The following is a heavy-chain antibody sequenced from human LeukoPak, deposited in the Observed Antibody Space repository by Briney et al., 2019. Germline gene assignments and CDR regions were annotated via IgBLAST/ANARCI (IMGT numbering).Heavy chain of an antibody. V-gene: IGHV4-4*07. CDR3: ARDNRGYSSGWYYFDY. CDR2: IYTSGST. J-gene: IGHJ4*02. CDR1: GGSISSYY. D-gene: IGHD6-19*01. Sequence: PSETLSLTCTVSGGSISSYYWSWIRQPAGKGLEWIGRIYTSGSTNYNPSLKSRVTMSVDTSKDQFCLKLSSVTAADTAVYYCARDNRGYSSGWYYFDYWGQGTLVTVSS.